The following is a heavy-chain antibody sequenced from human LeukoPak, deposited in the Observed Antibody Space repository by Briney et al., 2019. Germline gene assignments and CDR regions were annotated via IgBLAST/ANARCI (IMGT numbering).Heavy chain of an antibody. V-gene: IGHV4-39*02. J-gene: IGHJ5*02. D-gene: IGHD3-22*01. CDR2: IYYSGST. CDR1: GGSISSSSYY. CDR3: AREYYYDSSGYYQNWFDP. Sequence: PSETLSLTCTVSGGSISSSSYYWGWIRQPPGKGLGWIGSIYYSGSTYYNPSLKSRVTISVDTSKNQFSLKLSSVTAADTAVYYCAREYYYDSSGYYQNWFDPWGQGTLVTVSS.